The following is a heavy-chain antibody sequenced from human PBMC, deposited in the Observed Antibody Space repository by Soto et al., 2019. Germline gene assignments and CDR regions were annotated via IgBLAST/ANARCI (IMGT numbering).Heavy chain of an antibody. V-gene: IGHV4-38-2*02. CDR2: IYHSGST. Sequence: ASETLSLTCAVSGYSISSGYYWGWIRQPPGKGLEWIGSIYHSGSTYYNPSLKSRVTISVDTSKNQFSLKLSSVTAADTAVYYCARDHSSSSGGYWGQGTLVTVSS. J-gene: IGHJ4*02. D-gene: IGHD6-6*01. CDR1: GYSISSGYY. CDR3: ARDHSSSSGGY.